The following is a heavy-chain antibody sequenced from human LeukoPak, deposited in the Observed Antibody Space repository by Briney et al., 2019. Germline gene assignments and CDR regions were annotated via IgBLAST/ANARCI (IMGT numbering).Heavy chain of an antibody. V-gene: IGHV1-69*13. Sequence: ASVKVSCKTFGGTFTSYAITWVRQAPGQGLEWMGKIIPISGTTNYAQKFQGRVTFTADESTSTAYMELSSLRSEDTALYYCARKLRLGGNWFDPWGQGTLVTVSS. CDR3: ARKLRLGGNWFDP. D-gene: IGHD1-26*01. J-gene: IGHJ5*02. CDR1: GGTFTSYA. CDR2: IIPISGTT.